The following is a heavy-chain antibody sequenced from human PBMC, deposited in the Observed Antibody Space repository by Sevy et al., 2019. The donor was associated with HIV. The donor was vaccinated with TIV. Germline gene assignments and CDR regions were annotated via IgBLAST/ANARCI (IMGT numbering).Heavy chain of an antibody. V-gene: IGHV3-23*01. D-gene: IGHD3-10*01. CDR3: AKDLWFGELRDAFDI. J-gene: IGHJ3*02. Sequence: GGSLRLSCAASGFTFSSYAMSWVRQAPGKGLEWVSAISGSGGSTYYADSVMGRFTISRDNSKNTLYLQMNSLRAEDTAVYYCAKDLWFGELRDAFDIWGQGTMVTVSS. CDR2: ISGSGGST. CDR1: GFTFSSYA.